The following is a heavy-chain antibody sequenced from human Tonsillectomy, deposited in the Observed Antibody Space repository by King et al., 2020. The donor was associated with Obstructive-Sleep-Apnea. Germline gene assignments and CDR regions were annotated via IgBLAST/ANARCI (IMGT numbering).Heavy chain of an antibody. CDR1: GFTFTSYS. Sequence: VQLVESGGGVVQPGRSLRLSCAASGFTFTSYSMHWVRQAPGKGLAWVAVIFDDGNNKDSADSVKGRFTISRDNSDNTLYLQMNNLRAEDTAIYYCAREYYGSGTDAFDIWGQGTRVTVSS. CDR2: IFDDGNNK. D-gene: IGHD3-10*01. V-gene: IGHV3-30-3*01. CDR3: AREYYGSGTDAFDI. J-gene: IGHJ3*02.